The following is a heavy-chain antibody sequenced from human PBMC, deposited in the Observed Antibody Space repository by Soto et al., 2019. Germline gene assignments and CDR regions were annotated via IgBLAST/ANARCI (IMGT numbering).Heavy chain of an antibody. Sequence: SETLSLTCTVSGGSISSSSYYWGWIRQPPGKGLEWIGSIYYSGSTYYNPSLKSRVTISVDTSKNQFSLKLSSVTAADTAVYYCARHSNGDTIFGVVITYGMDVWGQGTTVTVSS. V-gene: IGHV4-39*01. CDR3: ARHSNGDTIFGVVITYGMDV. CDR2: IYYSGST. D-gene: IGHD3-3*01. CDR1: GGSISSSSYY. J-gene: IGHJ6*02.